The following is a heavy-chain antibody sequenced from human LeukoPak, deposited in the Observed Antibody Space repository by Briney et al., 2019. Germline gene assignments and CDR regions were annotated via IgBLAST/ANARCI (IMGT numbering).Heavy chain of an antibody. J-gene: IGHJ4*02. D-gene: IGHD3-3*01. CDR3: ARLIRWSGYPDY. Sequence: ASVKVSCKASGGTFSSYAISWVRQAPGQGLEWMGGIIPIFGTANYAQKFQGRVTITADESTSTAYVELSSLRSEDTAVYYCARLIRWSGYPDYWGQGTLVTVSS. CDR1: GGTFSSYA. CDR2: IIPIFGTA. V-gene: IGHV1-69*13.